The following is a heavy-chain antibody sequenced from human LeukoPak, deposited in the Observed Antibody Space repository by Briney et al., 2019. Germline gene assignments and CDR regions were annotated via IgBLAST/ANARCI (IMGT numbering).Heavy chain of an antibody. CDR3: VSFYETY. Sequence: GGFLRLSCAASGNYWMHWVRQAPGKGLVWVSHINSDGSWTSYADSVKGRFTISKDNAKNTVYLQMDSLRAEDTAVYYCVSFYETYWGRGTLVTVSS. V-gene: IGHV3-74*01. J-gene: IGHJ4*02. CDR2: INSDGSWT. D-gene: IGHD2/OR15-2a*01. CDR1: GNYW.